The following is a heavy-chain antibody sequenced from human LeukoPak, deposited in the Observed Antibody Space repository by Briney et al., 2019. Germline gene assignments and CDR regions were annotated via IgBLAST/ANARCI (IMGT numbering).Heavy chain of an antibody. CDR1: EFSVGSNY. J-gene: IGHJ4*02. D-gene: IGHD2/OR15-2a*01. CDR2: IYSGGST. V-gene: IGHV3-66*01. Sequence: GGSLRLSCAASEFSVGSNYMTWVRQAPGKGLEWVSLIYSGGSTYYADSVKGRFTISRDNSKNTLYLQMNSLRAEDTAVYYCARDWFHAIDYWGQGTLVTVSS. CDR3: ARDWFHAIDY.